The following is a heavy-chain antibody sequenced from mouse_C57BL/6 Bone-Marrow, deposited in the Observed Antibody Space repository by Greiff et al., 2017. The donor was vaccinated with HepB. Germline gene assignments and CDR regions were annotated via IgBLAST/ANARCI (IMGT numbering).Heavy chain of an antibody. V-gene: IGHV3-6*01. CDR2: ISYDGSN. CDR3: AQRSY. Sequence: EVQLQESGPGLVKPSQSLSLTCSVTGYSITSGYYWNWIRQFPGNKLEWMGYISYDGSNNYNPSLKNRISITRDTSKNQFFLKLNSVTTEDTATYYCAQRSYWGQGTTLTVSS. J-gene: IGHJ2*01. CDR1: GYSITSGYY.